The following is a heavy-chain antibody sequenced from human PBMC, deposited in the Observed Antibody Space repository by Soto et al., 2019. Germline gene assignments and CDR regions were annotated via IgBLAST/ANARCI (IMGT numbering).Heavy chain of an antibody. CDR3: SRDREYYYDSSGNYYYHYGMDV. CDR1: GYTFTNYG. Sequence: QVQLVESGAEVKKPGASVKVSCKASGYTFTNYGISWVRQAPGQGLEWMGWIRGYNGNTKYAQKFQGRVTMTTDTHTNTAYMDQRSLKSDDTAVYYCSRDREYYYDSSGNYYYHYGMDVWGQGTKFTVT. CDR2: IRGYNGNT. D-gene: IGHD3-22*01. V-gene: IGHV1-18*04. J-gene: IGHJ6*02.